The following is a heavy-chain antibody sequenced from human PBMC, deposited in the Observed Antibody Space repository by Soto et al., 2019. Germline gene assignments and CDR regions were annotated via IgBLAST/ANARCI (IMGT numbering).Heavy chain of an antibody. D-gene: IGHD2-2*01. Sequence: GASVKVSCKASGYSFTSYGISWVRQAPGQGLEWMGWITAFNGDTNYAQRFQDRVTMTTDTSTSTAYMELRSLRSDDTAVYYCARRDTTHVVPPATYYYYMDVWGKGTTVTVSS. V-gene: IGHV1-18*01. CDR3: ARRDTTHVVPPATYYYYMDV. J-gene: IGHJ6*03. CDR2: ITAFNGDT. CDR1: GYSFTSYG.